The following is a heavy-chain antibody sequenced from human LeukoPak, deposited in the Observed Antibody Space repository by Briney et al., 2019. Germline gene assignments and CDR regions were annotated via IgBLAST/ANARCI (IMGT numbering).Heavy chain of an antibody. J-gene: IGHJ4*02. CDR2: ISYDGSNK. Sequence: GGSLRLSCAASGFTFSSYAMHWVRQAPGKGLEWVAVISYDGSNKYYADSVKGRFTISRDNSKNTLYLQMNSLRAEDTAVYYCARVSIGKSLGSCSSTSCSAFDYWGQGTLVTVSS. V-gene: IGHV3-30-3*01. D-gene: IGHD2-2*01. CDR3: ARVSIGKSLGSCSSTSCSAFDY. CDR1: GFTFSSYA.